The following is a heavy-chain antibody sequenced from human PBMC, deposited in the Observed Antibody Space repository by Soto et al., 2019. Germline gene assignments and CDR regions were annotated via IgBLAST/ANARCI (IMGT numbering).Heavy chain of an antibody. D-gene: IGHD3-9*01. J-gene: IGHJ6*02. CDR2: IIPIFGTA. V-gene: IGHV1-69*12. CDR3: ARISLRYFDWSAPEYYYYGMDV. Sequence: QVQLVQSGAEVKKPGSSVKVSCKASGGTFSSYAISWVRQAPGQGLEWMGGIIPIFGTANYAQKFQGRVTITADEATSPAYSELXSLRSEDTAVYYCARISLRYFDWSAPEYYYYGMDVWGQGTTVTVSS. CDR1: GGTFSSYA.